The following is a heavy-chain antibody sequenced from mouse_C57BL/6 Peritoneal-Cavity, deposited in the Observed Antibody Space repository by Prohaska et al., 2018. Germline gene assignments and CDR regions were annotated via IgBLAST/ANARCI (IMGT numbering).Heavy chain of an antibody. CDR2: RNTHYGEP. Sequence: QIQLVQSGTELKKPGETVKISCKASGYTFTTAGLQWVQKMTGKGFNWIGWRNTHYGEPKYAEDFKGRFAFSLETCASTAYLQISKLKKEETATYFCARSRDGGLAYWGQGTLVTVSA. CDR1: GYTFTTAG. J-gene: IGHJ3*01. D-gene: IGHD1-1*02. CDR3: ARSRDGGLAY. V-gene: IGHV9-4*01.